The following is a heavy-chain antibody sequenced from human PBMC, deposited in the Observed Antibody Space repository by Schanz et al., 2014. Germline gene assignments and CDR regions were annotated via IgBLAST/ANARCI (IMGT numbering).Heavy chain of an antibody. V-gene: IGHV3-48*01. Sequence: EVQLVESGGNLVQPGGSLRLSCVASGFTFSSHSMNWVRQAPGQGLEWLSYISGSGNTIYYADSVKGRFTISRDNSKNTLYLQMNSLRAEDTAVYYCAKDLAVAGDYWGQGTLVTVSS. CDR2: ISGSGNTI. D-gene: IGHD6-19*01. J-gene: IGHJ4*02. CDR1: GFTFSSHS. CDR3: AKDLAVAGDY.